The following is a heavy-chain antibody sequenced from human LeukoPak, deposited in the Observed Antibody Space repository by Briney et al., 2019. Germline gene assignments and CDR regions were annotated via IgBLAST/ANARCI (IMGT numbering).Heavy chain of an antibody. V-gene: IGHV3-21*01. CDR3: ARDDDYYGSGSYWDI. CDR2: ISSSSYI. J-gene: IGHJ4*02. Sequence: GGSLRLSCAASGFTFSSYSMTWVRQAPGKGLEWVSSISSSSYIYYADSVKGRFTISRDNAKNSLYLQMNSLRAEDTAVYYCARDDDYYGSGSYWDIWGQGTLVTVSS. D-gene: IGHD3-10*01. CDR1: GFTFSSYS.